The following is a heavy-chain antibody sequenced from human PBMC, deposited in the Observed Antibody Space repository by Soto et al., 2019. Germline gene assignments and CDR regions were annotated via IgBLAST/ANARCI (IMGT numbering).Heavy chain of an antibody. V-gene: IGHV3-23*01. D-gene: IGHD2-2*01. CDR2: ISGSGETI. CDR1: GFTFSNYG. CDR3: AKECSSSTCGWFDP. Sequence: EVQLLESGGGLVQPGGSLRLSCTASGFTFSNYGMSWVRQAPGKGLEWVSVISGSGETIHYADSVKGRFTISRDNPKNALYLQMNSLRAEDTAVYYCAKECSSSTCGWFDPWGQGTLVTVS. J-gene: IGHJ5*02.